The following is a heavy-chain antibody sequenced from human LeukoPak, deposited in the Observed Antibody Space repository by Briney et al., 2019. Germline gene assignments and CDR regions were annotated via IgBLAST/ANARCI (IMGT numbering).Heavy chain of an antibody. CDR1: GGTFSSYG. J-gene: IGHJ4*02. V-gene: IGHV1-18*01. CDR3: ARVQQWLVSKPEFDY. CDR2: ISAYNGNT. D-gene: IGHD6-19*01. Sequence: GSSVKVSCKASGGTFSSYGISWVRQAPGQGLEWMGWISAYNGNTNYAQKLQGRVTMTTDTSTSTAYMELRSLRSDDTAVYYCARVQQWLVSKPEFDYWGQGTLVTVSS.